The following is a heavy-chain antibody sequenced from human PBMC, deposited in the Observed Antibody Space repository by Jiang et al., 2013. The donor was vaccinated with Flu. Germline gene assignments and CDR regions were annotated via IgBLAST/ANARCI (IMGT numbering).Heavy chain of an antibody. CDR1: GGSIRSYY. CDR2: ISYSGTT. J-gene: IGHJ4*02. Sequence: GPGLVKPSETLSLTCTVSGGSIRSYYWSWIRQPPGKGLEYIGYISYSGTTNYNPSLKSRVTISLDMSKNQFSLKLSSVTAADTAVYYCARLGDYGGTPSPDYFDYWGQGTLVTVSS. CDR3: ARLGDYGGTPSPDYFDY. V-gene: IGHV4-59*01. D-gene: IGHD4-23*01.